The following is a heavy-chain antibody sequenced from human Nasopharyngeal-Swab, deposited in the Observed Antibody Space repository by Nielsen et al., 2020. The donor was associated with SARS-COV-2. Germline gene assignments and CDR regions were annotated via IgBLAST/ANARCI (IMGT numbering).Heavy chain of an antibody. CDR2: IYPGDSDT. CDR3: ARDSEYSSSLGY. CDR1: GYSFTSYW. Sequence: GESLKISCKASGYSFTSYWIVWLRQLPGTGPESMGLIYPGDSDTRYSPTFQGQVTISADKSISTAYLQWRSLTASDSAMYFCARDSEYSSSLGYWGQGTLVTGSS. D-gene: IGHD6-13*01. J-gene: IGHJ4*02. V-gene: IGHV5-51*01.